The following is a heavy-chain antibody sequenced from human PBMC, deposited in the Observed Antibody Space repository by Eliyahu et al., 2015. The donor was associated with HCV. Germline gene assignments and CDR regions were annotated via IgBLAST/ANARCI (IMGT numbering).Heavy chain of an antibody. Sequence: QVQLQESGPGLVKPSXTLSLTCTVSGGSITPSXWSWIRQPPGKGLEWIGYIHYSGSTNYNPSLKSRITISLDTSKNQFSLNLTSVTAADTAVYYCASGGGGIAVAGTGGWFDPWGQGTLVTVSS. D-gene: IGHD6-19*01. J-gene: IGHJ5*02. CDR1: GGSITPSX. V-gene: IGHV4-59*01. CDR3: ASGGGGIAVAGTGGWFDP. CDR2: IHYSGST.